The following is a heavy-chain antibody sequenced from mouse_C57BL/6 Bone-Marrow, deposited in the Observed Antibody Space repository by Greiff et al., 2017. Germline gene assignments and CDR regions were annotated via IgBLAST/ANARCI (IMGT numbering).Heavy chain of an antibody. D-gene: IGHD2-3*01. J-gene: IGHJ4*01. CDR1: GFTFSSYA. CDR2: ISSGGDYI. V-gene: IGHV5-9-1*02. Sequence: DVQLQESGEGLVKPGGSLKLSCAASGFTFSSYAMSWVRQTPEKRLEWVAYISSGGDYIYYADTVKGRFTISRDNARNTLYLQMSSLKSEDTAMYYRTRDGYYYAMDYWGQGTSVTVSS. CDR3: TRDGYYYAMDY.